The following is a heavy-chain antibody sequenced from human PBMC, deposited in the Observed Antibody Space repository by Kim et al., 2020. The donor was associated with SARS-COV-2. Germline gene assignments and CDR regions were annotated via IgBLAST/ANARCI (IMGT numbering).Heavy chain of an antibody. CDR2: ISSSSSYT. J-gene: IGHJ3*02. CDR3: ARQGPDIVVVPAARNNNDAFDI. V-gene: IGHV3-11*06. Sequence: GGSLRLSCAASGFTFSDYYMSWIRQAPGKGLEWVSYISSSSSYTNYADSVKGRFTISRDNAKNSLYLQMNSLRAEDTAVYYCARQGPDIVVVPAARNNNDAFDIWGQGTMVTVSS. CDR1: GFTFSDYY. D-gene: IGHD2-2*01.